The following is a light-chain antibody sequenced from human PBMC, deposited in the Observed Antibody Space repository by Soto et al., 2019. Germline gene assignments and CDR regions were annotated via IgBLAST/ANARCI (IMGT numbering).Light chain of an antibody. J-gene: IGKJ4*01. CDR3: LQYNNYPFT. CDR2: DVS. V-gene: IGKV1-17*03. CDR1: QGISKS. Sequence: DIQVTQSPSAMSASLGDRVTITCRASQGISKSVAWFQQKPGKVPKRLIYDVSTLSAGVPSRFSGSGSGTAFTLTISSLQPEDFATYYCLQYNNYPFTFGGGTNVGIK.